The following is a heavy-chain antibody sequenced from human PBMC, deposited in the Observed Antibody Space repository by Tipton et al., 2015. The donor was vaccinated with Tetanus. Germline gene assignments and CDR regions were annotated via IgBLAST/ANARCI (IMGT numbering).Heavy chain of an antibody. V-gene: IGHV3-23*01. J-gene: IGHJ4*02. Sequence: SLRLSCAASGFTFSSYAMSWVRQAPGKGLEWVSAISGSGGSTYYADSVKGRFTISRDNSKNTLYLQMNSLRAEDTAVYYCAKDLGSGYRGPLDYWGQGTLVTVSS. CDR1: GFTFSSYA. CDR3: AKDLGSGYRGPLDY. CDR2: ISGSGGST. D-gene: IGHD3-22*01.